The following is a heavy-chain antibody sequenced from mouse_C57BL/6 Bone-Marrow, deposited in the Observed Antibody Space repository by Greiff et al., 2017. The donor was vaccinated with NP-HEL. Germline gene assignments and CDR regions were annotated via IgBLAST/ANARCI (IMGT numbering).Heavy chain of an antibody. Sequence: EVMLVESGGGLVKPGGSLKLSCAASGFTFSSYAMSWVRQTPEKRLEWVATISDGGSYTYYPDNVKGRFTISRDNAKNNLYLQMSHLKSEDTAMYYCARDNGVDYWGQGTTLTVSS. CDR1: GFTFSSYA. CDR2: ISDGGSYT. J-gene: IGHJ2*01. V-gene: IGHV5-4*01. CDR3: ARDNGVDY.